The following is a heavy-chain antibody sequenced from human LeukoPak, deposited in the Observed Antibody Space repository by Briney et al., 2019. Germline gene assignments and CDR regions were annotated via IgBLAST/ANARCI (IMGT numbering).Heavy chain of an antibody. CDR2: IDSNSNFM. CDR3: AKDSHSWSRDY. J-gene: IGHJ4*02. Sequence: PGGSLRLSCAASGFTFGSYGMTWVRQAPGKGLEWVSLIDSNSNFMNYADSVKGRFTISRDNAKKSLYLEMNSLRAEDTAVYYCAKDSHSWSRDYWGQGTLVTVSS. V-gene: IGHV3-21*01. D-gene: IGHD6-13*01. CDR1: GFTFGSYG.